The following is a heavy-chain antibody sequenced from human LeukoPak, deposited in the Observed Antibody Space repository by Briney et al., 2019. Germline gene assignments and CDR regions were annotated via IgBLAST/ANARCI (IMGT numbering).Heavy chain of an antibody. D-gene: IGHD6-19*01. V-gene: IGHV1-2*02. CDR2: IHPNSGGT. CDR3: ARGWQQWLDNNWFDP. CDR1: GYTFTGYY. J-gene: IGHJ5*02. Sequence: ASVKVSCKASGYTFTGYYMHWVRQAPGQGLEWMGWIHPNSGGTNYAQKFQGRVTMTRDTSISTAYMELSRLRSDDTAVYYCARGWQQWLDNNWFDPWGQGTLVTVSS.